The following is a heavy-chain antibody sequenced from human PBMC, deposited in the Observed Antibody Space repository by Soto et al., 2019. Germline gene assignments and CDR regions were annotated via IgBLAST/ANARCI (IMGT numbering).Heavy chain of an antibody. J-gene: IGHJ6*02. CDR3: ARRRYCGVDCYNKFYYGMDV. CDR1: GSTFSSYT. Sequence: QVQLVQSGAEVRKPGSSVEVSCMASGSTFSSYTVNWVRQAPGQGREGIGRIIPVLGVTHYARRFQGRVTITADRSRKTAYMELTGLTSADTAVYYCARRRYCGVDCYNKFYYGMDVWGQGTTGTVSS. D-gene: IGHD2-21*02. CDR2: IIPVLGVT. V-gene: IGHV1-69*02.